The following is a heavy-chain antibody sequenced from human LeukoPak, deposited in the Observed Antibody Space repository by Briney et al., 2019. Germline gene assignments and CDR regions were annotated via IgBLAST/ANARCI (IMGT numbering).Heavy chain of an antibody. J-gene: IGHJ6*03. CDR3: AREGGNPLYYYYYMDV. V-gene: IGHV1-18*01. CDR2: ISAYNGNT. CDR1: GYTFTSYG. D-gene: IGHD4-23*01. Sequence: ASVKVSCKAPGYTFTSYGISWVRQAPGQGLEWMGWISAYNGNTNYAQKLQGRVTMTTDTSTSTAYMELRSLRSDDTAVYYCAREGGNPLYYYYYMDVWGKGTTVTVSS.